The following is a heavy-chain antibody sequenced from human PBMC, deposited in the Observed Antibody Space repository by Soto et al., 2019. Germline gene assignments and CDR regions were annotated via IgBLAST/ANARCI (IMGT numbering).Heavy chain of an antibody. V-gene: IGHV6-1*01. Sequence: SQTLSLTCAISGDSVSSNTAAWNWIRSSPSRGLEWLGRTYYRSNWRHDYAVSVKSRITVNPDTSKNHFSLQLNSVTPDDTAVYYCTRGVAGSGFDLWGQGNMVTLYS. CDR1: GDSVSSNTAA. D-gene: IGHD6-19*01. CDR3: TRGVAGSGFDL. CDR2: TYYRSNWRH. J-gene: IGHJ4*02.